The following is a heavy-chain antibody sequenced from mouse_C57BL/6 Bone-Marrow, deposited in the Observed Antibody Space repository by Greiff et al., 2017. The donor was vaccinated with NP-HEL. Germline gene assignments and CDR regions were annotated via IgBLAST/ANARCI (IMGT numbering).Heavy chain of an antibody. D-gene: IGHD2-3*01. CDR2: IYPGSGST. V-gene: IGHV1-55*01. Sequence: QVQLQQSGAELVKPGASVKMSCKASGYTFTSYWITWVKQRPGQGLEWIGDIYPGSGSTNYNEKFKSKATLTVDTSSSTAYMQLSSLTSEDSAVYYWARGDGYYGAWFAYWGQGTLVTVSA. CDR3: ARGDGYYGAWFAY. J-gene: IGHJ3*01. CDR1: GYTFTSYW.